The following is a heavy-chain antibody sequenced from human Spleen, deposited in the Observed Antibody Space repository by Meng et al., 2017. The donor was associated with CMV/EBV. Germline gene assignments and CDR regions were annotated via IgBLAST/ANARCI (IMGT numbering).Heavy chain of an antibody. D-gene: IGHD1-1*01. CDR3: ARDNNWGTDY. V-gene: IGHV1-2*02. Sequence: ASVKVSCKASGYTFTAHYFHWVRQAPGQGLEWMGWIQPHRGDTNYAQQFQGRVTLTRDTSINTSYMELTRLTSVDTAVYYCARDNNWGTDYWGQGTLVTVSS. CDR2: IQPHRGDT. J-gene: IGHJ4*02. CDR1: GYTFTAHY.